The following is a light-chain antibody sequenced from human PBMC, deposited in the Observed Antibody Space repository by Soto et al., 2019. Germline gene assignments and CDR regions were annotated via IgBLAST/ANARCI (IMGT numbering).Light chain of an antibody. V-gene: IGKV3-20*01. CDR2: GAS. CDR3: QQYGSSPR. Sequence: EIVLTQSPGTLSLYPGERATLSCRASQRVTSSYLAWYQQKPGQAPRLLIYGASSRATGIPDRFSGSGSGTDFTLTISRLEPEDCAVYYCQQYGSSPRFGQGAKVDIK. J-gene: IGKJ1*01. CDR1: QRVTSSY.